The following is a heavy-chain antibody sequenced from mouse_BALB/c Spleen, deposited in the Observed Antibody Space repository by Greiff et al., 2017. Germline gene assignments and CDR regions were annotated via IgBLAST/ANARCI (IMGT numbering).Heavy chain of an antibody. Sequence: QVQLQQPGAELVKPGASVKMSCKASGYTFTSYNMHWVKQTPGQGLEWIGAIYPGNGDTSYNQKFKGKATLTADKSSSTAYMQLSSLTSEDSAVYYCAREIYDGYSFAYWGQGTLVTVSA. J-gene: IGHJ3*01. CDR1: GYTFTSYN. V-gene: IGHV1-12*01. D-gene: IGHD2-3*01. CDR2: IYPGNGDT. CDR3: AREIYDGYSFAY.